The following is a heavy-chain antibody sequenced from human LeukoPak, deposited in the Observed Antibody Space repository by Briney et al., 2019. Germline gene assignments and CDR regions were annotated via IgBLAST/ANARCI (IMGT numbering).Heavy chain of an antibody. D-gene: IGHD3-10*01. CDR2: ISSSSKTI. CDR1: GFTFSSYA. CDR3: ARDHRSGSGSGTQANDY. V-gene: IGHV3-48*02. J-gene: IGHJ4*02. Sequence: GGSLRLSCAASGFTFSSYAMHWVRQAPGKGLEWVSYISSSSKTIYYADSVKGRFTISRDNARKSLDLQMNSLRDEDTAVYYCARDHRSGSGSGTQANDYWGQGTLVTVSS.